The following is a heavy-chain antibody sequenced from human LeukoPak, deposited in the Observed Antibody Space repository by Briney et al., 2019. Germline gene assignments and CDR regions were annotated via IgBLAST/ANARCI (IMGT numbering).Heavy chain of an antibody. J-gene: IGHJ4*02. Sequence: ASVKVSCKASGGTFSNSGFGWVRQAPGQGLEWMGGIIPIFGIRNYAQKLQGRVTMTTDTSTSTAYMELRSLRSDDTAVYYCARVVTVVTSRYFDYWGQGTLVTVSS. CDR1: GGTFSNSG. CDR3: ARVVTVVTSRYFDY. V-gene: IGHV1-69*10. D-gene: IGHD4-23*01. CDR2: IIPIFGIR.